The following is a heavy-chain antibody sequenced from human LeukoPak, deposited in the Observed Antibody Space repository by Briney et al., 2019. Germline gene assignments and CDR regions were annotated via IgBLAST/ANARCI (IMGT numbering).Heavy chain of an antibody. D-gene: IGHD3-10*01. CDR2: FDPEDGET. Sequence: ASVKVSCKVSGNTLSESSMHWVRQAPGQGLEWVGGFDPEDGETIYAQKFQGRVTMTEDTSTDIAYMELSSLRSEDTAVYYCATSLWFGALSFDYWGQGTLVTVPS. CDR3: ATSLWFGALSFDY. J-gene: IGHJ4*02. CDR1: GNTLSESS. V-gene: IGHV1-24*01.